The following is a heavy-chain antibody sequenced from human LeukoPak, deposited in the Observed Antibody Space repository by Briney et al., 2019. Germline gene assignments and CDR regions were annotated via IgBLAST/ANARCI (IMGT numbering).Heavy chain of an antibody. CDR2: INPNSGGT. CDR3: ARSYSSSYYWFDP. D-gene: IGHD6-13*01. Sequence: ASLKVSCKASGYSFTGYYVNWVRQAPGQGLEWMGWINPNSGGTNYAQKFQGRVTMTRDTSISTAYMELRKLRSDDTAVYYCARSYSSSYYWFDPWGQGTLVTVSS. CDR1: GYSFTGYY. V-gene: IGHV1-2*02. J-gene: IGHJ5*02.